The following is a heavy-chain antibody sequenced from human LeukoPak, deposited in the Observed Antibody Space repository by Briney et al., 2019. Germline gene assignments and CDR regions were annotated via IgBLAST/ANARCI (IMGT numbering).Heavy chain of an antibody. CDR1: VFTFSTYG. CDR3: XKGXGDYDDFRLGY. Sequence: PGGSLRLSCAASVFTFSTYGFHWVRQAPGKGLEWVAFISYDGSDDYYAASVKGRFTISRDNSKNTLYLQMNSLRPEDTAVYYCXKGXGDYDDFRLGYWGQGTLVTVSS. V-gene: IGHV3-30*02. J-gene: IGHJ4*02. D-gene: IGHD4-17*01. CDR2: ISYDGSDD.